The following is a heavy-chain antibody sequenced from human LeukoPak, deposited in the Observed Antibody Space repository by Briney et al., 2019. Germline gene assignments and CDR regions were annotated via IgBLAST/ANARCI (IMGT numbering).Heavy chain of an antibody. CDR1: GFNFSLYS. J-gene: IGHJ6*03. CDR2: ISSGSDTL. Sequence: GGSLRLSCAASGFNFSLYSMNWVRQAPGKGLEWISYISSGSDTLYYAESVKGRFTVSRDNAKNSLYLQMNSLRAEDSAMYYCARDPARPPRYHMDVWGKGTTVTVSS. CDR3: ARDPARPPRYHMDV. V-gene: IGHV3-48*01.